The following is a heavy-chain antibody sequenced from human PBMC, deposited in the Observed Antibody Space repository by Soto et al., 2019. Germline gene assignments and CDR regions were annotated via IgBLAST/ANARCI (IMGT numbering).Heavy chain of an antibody. CDR3: AREYYGLLTGYYTDY. D-gene: IGHD3-9*01. V-gene: IGHV3-74*01. Sequence: EVQLVESGGDLVQRGGSLMLSCAASGFPFSSYWMHWVRHTPGKGLDWVARISGDGVTTYYADSVTGRFTVSRDNAKNTLSLQISGLRAEDTAVYYCAREYYGLLTGYYTDYWGQGTLVSVSS. CDR2: ISGDGVTT. CDR1: GFPFSSYW. J-gene: IGHJ4*02.